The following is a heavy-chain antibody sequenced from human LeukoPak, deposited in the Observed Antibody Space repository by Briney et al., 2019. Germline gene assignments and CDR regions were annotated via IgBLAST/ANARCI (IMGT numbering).Heavy chain of an antibody. D-gene: IGHD5-18*01. CDR3: ARVRYSYGWDY. V-gene: IGHV4-4*02. Sequence: SETLSLTCAVSGGSISSSNWWSWVRQPPGKGLEWIGEIYHSGSTNYNPSLKSRVTISEDKSKNQFSLKLSSVTAADTAVYYCARVRYSYGWDYWGQGTLVTVSS. CDR1: GGSISSSNW. CDR2: IYHSGST. J-gene: IGHJ4*02.